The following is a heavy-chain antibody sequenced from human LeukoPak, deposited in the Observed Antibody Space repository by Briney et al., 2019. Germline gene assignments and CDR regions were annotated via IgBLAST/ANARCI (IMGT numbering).Heavy chain of an antibody. CDR2: IHYDGGYN. J-gene: IGHJ5*02. D-gene: IGHD5-24*01. Sequence: PGGSLRLSCAASGFTFNTHDMHWVRQAPGKGLEWVTFIHYDGGYNYYADSVKGRFTISREDSKNTLYLQMNSLRAEDTAVYYCARTRDGYNTNWFDPWGQGTLVTVSA. V-gene: IGHV3-30*02. CDR1: GFTFNTHD. CDR3: ARTRDGYNTNWFDP.